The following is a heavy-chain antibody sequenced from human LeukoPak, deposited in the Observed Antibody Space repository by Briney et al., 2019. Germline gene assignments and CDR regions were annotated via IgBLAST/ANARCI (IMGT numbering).Heavy chain of an antibody. D-gene: IGHD3-10*01. V-gene: IGHV3-7*04. Sequence: GGSLRDSRAASGFTFNSYWMCSVRQAPGKGLECVANIKQDGSEIYFVDSVKGRFTISRDNAKSSLYLQMNSLRGEDTAVYYCGRARYGSGGCFFSCCGQETLVTVSS. CDR3: GRARYGSGGCFFSC. CDR2: IKQDGSEI. J-gene: IGHJ4*02. CDR1: GFTFNSYW.